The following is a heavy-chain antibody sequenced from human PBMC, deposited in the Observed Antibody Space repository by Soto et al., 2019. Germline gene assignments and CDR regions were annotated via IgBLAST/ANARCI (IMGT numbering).Heavy chain of an antibody. CDR3: ARVIPGVEAWFDP. CDR2: ISAYTDTP. CDR1: GYTFTNFG. D-gene: IGHD2-2*01. V-gene: IGHV1-18*01. Sequence: QVQMVQSGAEVKKPGASVKVSCRASGYTFTNFGVTWVRRAPGQGLEWMGWISAYTDTPNYAQQFQGRVTMTIDTSTSTAYMDLSSLTSDDTAVYYCARVIPGVEAWFDPWGQGTLVTVSS. J-gene: IGHJ5*02.